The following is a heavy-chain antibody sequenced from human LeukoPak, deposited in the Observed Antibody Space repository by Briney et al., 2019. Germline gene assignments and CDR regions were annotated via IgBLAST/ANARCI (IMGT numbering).Heavy chain of an antibody. CDR1: GFTFSNAW. Sequence: PGGSLRLSCAASGFTFSNAWMSWVRQAPGKGLEWVGRIKSKTDGGTTDYAAPVKGRFTISRDDSKNTLYLQMNRLKTEDTAVYYCTTDPLADYDSSGYYYHYWGQGTLVTVSS. CDR2: IKSKTDGGTT. CDR3: TTDPLADYDSSGYYYHY. V-gene: IGHV3-15*01. J-gene: IGHJ4*02. D-gene: IGHD3-22*01.